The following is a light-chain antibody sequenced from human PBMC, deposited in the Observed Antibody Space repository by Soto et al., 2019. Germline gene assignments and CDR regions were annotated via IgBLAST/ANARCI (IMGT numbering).Light chain of an antibody. CDR1: QSVNIY. Sequence: EIVLTQSPATLSLSPGDRATLSCRASQSVNIYLAWYQQTPGQAPRLLIYDASNRATGIPARFSGSGSGTDFTLTISSLEPEDIAVYYCQQRSNWRVTFGGGTKVDIK. V-gene: IGKV3-11*01. J-gene: IGKJ4*01. CDR2: DAS. CDR3: QQRSNWRVT.